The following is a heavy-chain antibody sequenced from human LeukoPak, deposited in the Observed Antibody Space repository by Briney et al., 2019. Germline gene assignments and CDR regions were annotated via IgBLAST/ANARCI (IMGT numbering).Heavy chain of an antibody. CDR1: GFTFDDYA. Sequence: TGGSLRLSCAASGFTFDDYAMHWVRQAPGKGLEWVAVISYDGSNKYYADSVKGRFTISRDNSKNTLYLQMNSLRAEDTAVYYCASLSPDYYDSSGLPYAFDIWGQGTMVTVSS. CDR2: ISYDGSNK. J-gene: IGHJ3*02. CDR3: ASLSPDYYDSSGLPYAFDI. D-gene: IGHD3-22*01. V-gene: IGHV3-30-3*01.